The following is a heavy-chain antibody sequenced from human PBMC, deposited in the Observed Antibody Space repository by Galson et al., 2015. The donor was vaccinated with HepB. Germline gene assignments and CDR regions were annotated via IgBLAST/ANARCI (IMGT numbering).Heavy chain of an antibody. J-gene: IGHJ6*03. CDR3: AKDGGFWRYVDV. CDR2: IRWNRGSI. D-gene: IGHD3-16*01. Sequence: SLRLSCAASGFTFDDYAMHWVRQAPGKGLEWVSSIRWNRGSIGYADSAKGRFNISRDNAKNSLYLQMNSLRPEDTALYYCAKDGGFWRYVDVWGKGTTVTVSS. V-gene: IGHV3-9*01. CDR1: GFTFDDYA.